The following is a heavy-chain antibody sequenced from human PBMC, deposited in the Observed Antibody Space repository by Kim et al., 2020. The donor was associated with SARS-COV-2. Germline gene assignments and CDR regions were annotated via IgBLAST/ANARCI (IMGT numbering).Heavy chain of an antibody. J-gene: IGHJ4*02. V-gene: IGHV3-15*01. D-gene: IGHD2-15*01. Sequence: GGSLRLSCAASGFTFSNAWMSWVRQAPGKGLEWVGRIKSKTDGGTTDYAAPVKGRFTISRDDSKNTLYLQMNSLKTEDTAVYYCTTDTRSRVVVVAATALVTHPFDYWGQGTLVTVSS. CDR2: IKSKTDGGTT. CDR1: GFTFSNAW. CDR3: TTDTRSRVVVVAATALVTHPFDY.